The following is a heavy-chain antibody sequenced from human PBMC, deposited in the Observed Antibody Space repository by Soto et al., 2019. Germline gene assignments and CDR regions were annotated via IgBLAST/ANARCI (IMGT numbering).Heavy chain of an antibody. CDR1: GFNFYNYA. Sequence: GGSLRLSCAASGFNFYNYAMTWARQAPGKGLEWVSGISGDGTRTYYGDSVKGRFTISRDNSKNTVFLQMNSLRAEDTALYYCVKDLRPNRGWFGPWGQGTRVTVSS. V-gene: IGHV3-23*01. D-gene: IGHD3-3*01. J-gene: IGHJ5*02. CDR3: VKDLRPNRGWFGP. CDR2: ISGDGTRT.